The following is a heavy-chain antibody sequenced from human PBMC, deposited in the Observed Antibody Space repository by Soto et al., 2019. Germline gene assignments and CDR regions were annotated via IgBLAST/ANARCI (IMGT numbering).Heavy chain of an antibody. CDR1: GFTFSSYS. CDR3: ARAYGRGDCSSTSCYTRGAPGYGMDV. Sequence: EVQLVESGGGLVQPGGSLRLSCAASGFTFSSYSMNWVRQAPGKGLEWVSSISSSSSYIYYADSVKGRFTISRDNAKNSQQLHMNSLRAEDTAVYYCARAYGRGDCSSTSCYTRGAPGYGMDVWGQGTTVTVSS. D-gene: IGHD2-2*02. V-gene: IGHV3-21*01. CDR2: ISSSSSYI. J-gene: IGHJ6*02.